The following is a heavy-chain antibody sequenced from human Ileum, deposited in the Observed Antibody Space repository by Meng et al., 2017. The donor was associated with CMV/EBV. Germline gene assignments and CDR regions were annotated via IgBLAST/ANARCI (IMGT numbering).Heavy chain of an antibody. Sequence: QVQLVQSGAEVKKPGSSVKVSCEASGGTFSSNAISWVRHAPGQGLEWMGVISPIFRTSNYAQKFQGRLTITADESTSTAYMELSSLTSGDTAVYYCATSGRGPKYYFDPWGQGTLVTVSS. D-gene: IGHD3-10*01. CDR1: GGTFSSNA. V-gene: IGHV1-69*12. J-gene: IGHJ5*02. CDR2: ISPIFRTS. CDR3: ATSGRGPKYYFDP.